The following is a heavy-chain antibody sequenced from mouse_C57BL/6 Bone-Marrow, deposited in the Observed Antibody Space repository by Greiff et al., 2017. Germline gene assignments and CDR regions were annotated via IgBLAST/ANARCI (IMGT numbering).Heavy chain of an antibody. J-gene: IGHJ2*01. Sequence: QVQLQPSGAELVKPGASVKMSCKASGYTFTTSPIEWMKQNHGNSLECIGNFHPYNDDTKYNAKFTGKATLTVEKSSSTVYLELSGLTSDDSAVYYCARGGNYGGYYLDDWGQGTTLTVSS. D-gene: IGHD2-1*01. CDR1: GYTFTTSP. CDR2: FHPYNDDT. V-gene: IGHV1-47*01. CDR3: ARGGNYGGYYLDD.